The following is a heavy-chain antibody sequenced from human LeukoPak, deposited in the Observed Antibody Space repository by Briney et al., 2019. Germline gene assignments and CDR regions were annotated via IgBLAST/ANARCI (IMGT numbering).Heavy chain of an antibody. CDR2: IYYSGST. Sequence: TETMSLTCTVSGGSISSSSYYWGWIRQPPEKGLEWSGSIYYSGSTYYNPSLKSRVTISVDTSKNQFSLKLSSVTAADTAVYYCARQFPYSSGYYSFDYWGQGTLVTVSS. D-gene: IGHD3-22*01. CDR3: ARQFPYSSGYYSFDY. CDR1: GGSISSSSYY. J-gene: IGHJ4*02. V-gene: IGHV4-39*01.